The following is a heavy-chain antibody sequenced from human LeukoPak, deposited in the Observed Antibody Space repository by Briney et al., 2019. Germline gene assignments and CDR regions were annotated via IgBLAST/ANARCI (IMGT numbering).Heavy chain of an antibody. J-gene: IGHJ4*02. V-gene: IGHV1-18*01. CDR2: ISAYNGNT. CDR1: GYTFTSYG. D-gene: IGHD2-21*02. CDR3: AGVAYCGGDCYSPYYFDY. Sequence: ASVKVSCKASGYTFTSYGISWVRQAPGQGLEWMGWISAYNGNTNYAQKLQGRVTMTTDTSTSTAYMELRSLRSDDTAVYYCAGVAYCGGDCYSPYYFDYWGQGTLVTVSS.